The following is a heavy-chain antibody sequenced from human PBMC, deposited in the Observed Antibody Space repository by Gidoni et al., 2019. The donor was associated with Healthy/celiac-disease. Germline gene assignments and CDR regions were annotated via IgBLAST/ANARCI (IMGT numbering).Heavy chain of an antibody. V-gene: IGHV4-31*02. Sequence: STYYNPSLKSRVTISVDTSKNQFSLKLSSVTAADTAVYYCARVRACSSTSCYDPQAINWFDPWGQGTLVTVSS. J-gene: IGHJ5*02. CDR3: ARVRACSSTSCYDPQAINWFDP. D-gene: IGHD2-2*01. CDR2: ST.